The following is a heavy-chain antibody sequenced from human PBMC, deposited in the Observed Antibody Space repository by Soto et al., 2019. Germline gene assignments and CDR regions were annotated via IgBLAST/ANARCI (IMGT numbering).Heavy chain of an antibody. J-gene: IGHJ4*02. Sequence: EVQLVESGGGLVQPGGSLRLSCAASGFTFSSYSMNWVRQAPGKGLEWVSYISSSSSTIYYADSVKGRFTISRDNAKNSLYLQMNSLRDEDTAVYYCARDRGYCISTSCYVGYFDYWGQGTLVTVSS. CDR1: GFTFSSYS. D-gene: IGHD2-2*03. CDR3: ARDRGYCISTSCYVGYFDY. CDR2: ISSSSSTI. V-gene: IGHV3-48*02.